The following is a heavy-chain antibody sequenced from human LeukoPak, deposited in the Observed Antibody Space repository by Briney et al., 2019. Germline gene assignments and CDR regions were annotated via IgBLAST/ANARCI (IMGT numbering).Heavy chain of an antibody. CDR3: ARDKGIVVVPATNTNYYYYYGMDV. Sequence: PSETLSLACAVYGGSFSGYYWSWIRQPPGKGLEWIGEINHSGSTNYNPSLKSRVTISVDTSKNQFSLKLSSVTAADTAVYYCARDKGIVVVPATNTNYYYYYGMDVWGQGTTVTVSS. CDR2: INHSGST. CDR1: GGSFSGYY. J-gene: IGHJ6*02. D-gene: IGHD2-2*01. V-gene: IGHV4-34*01.